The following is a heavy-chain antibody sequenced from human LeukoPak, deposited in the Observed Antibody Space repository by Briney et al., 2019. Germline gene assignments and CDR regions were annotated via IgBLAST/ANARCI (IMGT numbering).Heavy chain of an antibody. CDR1: GYTFTGYY. V-gene: IGHV1-2*02. CDR3: ARIGLSHSKNRPFDY. Sequence: ASVKVSCKASGYTFTGYYMHWVRQAPGQGLEWMGWINPNSGGTNYAQKFQGRVTITRDTSISTAYTELSRLRSDDTAVYYCARIGLSHSKNRPFDYWGQGTLVTVSS. CDR2: INPNSGGT. D-gene: IGHD2-15*01. J-gene: IGHJ4*02.